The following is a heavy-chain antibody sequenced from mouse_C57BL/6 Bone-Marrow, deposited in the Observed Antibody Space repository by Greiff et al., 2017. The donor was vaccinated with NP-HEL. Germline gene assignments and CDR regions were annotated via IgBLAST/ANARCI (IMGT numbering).Heavy chain of an antibody. CDR1: GFTFSSYA. V-gene: IGHV5-4*01. CDR2: ISDGGSYT. CDR3: AYYDYDGGYFDY. D-gene: IGHD2-4*01. J-gene: IGHJ2*01. Sequence: EVQVVESGGGLVKPGGSLKLSCAASGFTFSSYAMSWVRQTPEKRLEWVATISDGGSYTYYPDNVKGRFTISRDNAKNNLYLQMSHLKSEDTAMYYCAYYDYDGGYFDYWGQGTTLTVSS.